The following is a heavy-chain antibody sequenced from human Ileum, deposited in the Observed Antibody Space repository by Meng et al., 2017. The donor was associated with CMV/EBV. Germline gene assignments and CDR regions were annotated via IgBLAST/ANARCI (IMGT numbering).Heavy chain of an antibody. J-gene: IGHJ4*02. CDR3: ASGIRLTGR. V-gene: IGHV3-74*01. CDR2: IDSDGGRI. Sequence: GESLKISCAASGFTFNTYWMHWVRQAPGKGLLWVSRIDSDGGRISYADSVKGRFTISRDNAANTLYLQMNSLSAEDTAVYFCASGIRLTGRWGQGTLGTVSS. D-gene: IGHD1-14*01. CDR1: GFTFNTYW.